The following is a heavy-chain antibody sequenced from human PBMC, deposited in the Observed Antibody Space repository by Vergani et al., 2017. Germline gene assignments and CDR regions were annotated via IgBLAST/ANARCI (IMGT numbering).Heavy chain of an antibody. CDR3: AREIGSSKYYFDY. Sequence: EVQLVESGGGLVKPGGSLRLSCAASGFPFSSYSMNWVRQAPGKGLEWVSSISSSSSYIYYADSVKGRFTISRDNAKNSLYLQMNSLRAEDTAVYYCAREIGSSKYYFDYWGQGTLVTVSS. J-gene: IGHJ4*02. CDR2: ISSSSSYI. V-gene: IGHV3-21*01. CDR1: GFPFSSYS. D-gene: IGHD1-26*01.